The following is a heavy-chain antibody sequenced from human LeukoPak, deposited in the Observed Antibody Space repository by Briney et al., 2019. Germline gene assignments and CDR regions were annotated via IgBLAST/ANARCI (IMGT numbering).Heavy chain of an antibody. D-gene: IGHD6-6*01. J-gene: IGHJ6*03. CDR2: IYHSGST. Sequence: SETLSLTCAVSGGSISSTNWWNWVHQPPGKGLEWVAEIYHSGSTNYNPSLKSRVTISVDTSKNQFSLKLSSVTAADTAVYYCASSSDEYYYYYMDVWGKGTSVTVSS. CDR3: ASSSDEYYYYYMDV. CDR1: GGSISSTNW. V-gene: IGHV4-4*02.